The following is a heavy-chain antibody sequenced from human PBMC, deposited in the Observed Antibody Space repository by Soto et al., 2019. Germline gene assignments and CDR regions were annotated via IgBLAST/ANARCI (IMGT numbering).Heavy chain of an antibody. CDR1: GYTFTSNG. D-gene: IGHD3-3*01. J-gene: IGHJ5*02. V-gene: IGHV1-3*01. CDR3: ARDPRAYDFWSGYNWFDP. Sequence: QVQLMQSGAEVKKPGASVKVSCKASGYTFTSNGIHWVRQAPGQRLEWMGWINAGNGNTEYSQKFQGRVTIIRATSANTAYMELRSRRSEDTAVYYCARDPRAYDFWSGYNWFDPWGQGALVTVSS. CDR2: INAGNGNT.